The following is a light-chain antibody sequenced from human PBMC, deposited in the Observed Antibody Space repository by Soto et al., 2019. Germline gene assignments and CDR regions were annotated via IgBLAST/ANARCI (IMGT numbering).Light chain of an antibody. Sequence: QSALAQPASVSGSPGQSITISCTGTSTDVGAYNYVSWYQQHPGKAPKLIISDVTDRPSGVSNRFSGSKSGNTASLTISGLQAEDEADYYCSSYASSRLYVFATGTKVTVL. V-gene: IGLV2-14*01. CDR3: SSYASSRLYV. CDR2: DVT. CDR1: STDVGAYNY. J-gene: IGLJ1*01.